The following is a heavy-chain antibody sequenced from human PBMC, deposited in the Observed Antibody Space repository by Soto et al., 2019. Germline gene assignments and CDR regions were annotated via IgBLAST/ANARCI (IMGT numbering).Heavy chain of an antibody. CDR2: ISYDGSNK. V-gene: IGHV3-30-3*01. J-gene: IGHJ4*02. CDR1: GFTFSSYA. Sequence: AGGSLRVSCAASGFTFSSYAMHWVRQAPGKGLEWVAVISYDGSNKYYADSVKGRFTISRDNSKNTLYLQMNSLRAEDTAVYYCARAPQTYYYDSSGSPPDYWGQGTLVTVSS. CDR3: ARAPQTYYYDSSGSPPDY. D-gene: IGHD3-22*01.